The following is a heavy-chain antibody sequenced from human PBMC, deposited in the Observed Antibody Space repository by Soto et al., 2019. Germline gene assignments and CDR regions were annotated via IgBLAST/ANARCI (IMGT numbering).Heavy chain of an antibody. CDR2: ISAYNGNT. V-gene: IGHV1-18*01. CDR3: ARGLHIVLMVYERNYYYGMDV. Sequence: ASVKVSCKASGYTFTSYGISWVRQAPGQGLEWMGWISAYNGNTNYAQKLQGRVTMTTDTSTSTAYMELRSLRSDDTAVYYCARGLHIVLMVYERNYYYGMDVWGQGTTVTVSS. J-gene: IGHJ6*02. CDR1: GYTFTSYG. D-gene: IGHD2-8*01.